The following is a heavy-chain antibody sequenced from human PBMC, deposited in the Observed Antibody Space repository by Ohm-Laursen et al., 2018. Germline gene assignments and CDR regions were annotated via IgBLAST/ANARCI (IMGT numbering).Heavy chain of an antibody. CDR2: ISYDGSNK. Sequence: SLRLSCSASGITFSSYGMHWVRQAPGKGLEWVAVISYDGSNKYYADSVKGRFTISRDNSKNMVYLLMGSLRAEDTAVYYCAKDKVIVVPTPSYYFDYWGQGTLVTVSS. V-gene: IGHV3-30*18. CDR1: GITFSSYG. CDR3: AKDKVIVVPTPSYYFDY. J-gene: IGHJ4*02. D-gene: IGHD2-2*01.